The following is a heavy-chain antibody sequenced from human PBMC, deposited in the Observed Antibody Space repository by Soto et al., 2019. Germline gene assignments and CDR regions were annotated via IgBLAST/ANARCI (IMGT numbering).Heavy chain of an antibody. J-gene: IGHJ4*02. V-gene: IGHV3-72*01. D-gene: IGHD5-12*01. Sequence: EVQVVESGGDLVQPGGSLRVSCAASGVTLSDHNVDWVRQAPGKGLEWIGRIRHKSRSHTTEYAASLKGRFTISRDDSENSLYLQMSSLKTEDTDVYYCAVDTVGTGSYWGQGALVTVSS. CDR2: IRHKSRSHTT. CDR1: GVTLSDHN. CDR3: AVDTVGTGSY.